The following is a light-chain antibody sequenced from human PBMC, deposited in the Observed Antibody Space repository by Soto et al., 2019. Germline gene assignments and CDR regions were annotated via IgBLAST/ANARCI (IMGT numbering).Light chain of an antibody. V-gene: IGKV3-11*01. CDR1: ENVRTF. J-gene: IGKJ1*01. CDR3: QQHSHWPPRT. CDR2: GAS. Sequence: EVVLTQSPATLSLSPGERATLSCRASENVRTFVDWYQQKPGQAPRLLIYGASNRATGIPARFSGSGSGTDFTLTISNLEPEDFAVYYCQQHSHWPPRTFSQGTRVEIQ.